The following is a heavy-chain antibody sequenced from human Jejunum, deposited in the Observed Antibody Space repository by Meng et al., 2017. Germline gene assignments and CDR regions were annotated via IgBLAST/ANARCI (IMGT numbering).Heavy chain of an antibody. CDR3: ATPNTNLNGDYYFDY. Sequence: GESLKISCAASGFIFNNAWMSWVRQAPGKGLEWVGRIKSNVDGGTTDYAAPVKGRFSISRDDSKNTLVLQLNSLKTEDTGVYYCATPNTNLNGDYYFDYWGHGTLVTVSS. V-gene: IGHV3-15*01. D-gene: IGHD4-17*01. CDR2: IKSNVDGGTT. CDR1: GFIFNNAW. J-gene: IGHJ4*01.